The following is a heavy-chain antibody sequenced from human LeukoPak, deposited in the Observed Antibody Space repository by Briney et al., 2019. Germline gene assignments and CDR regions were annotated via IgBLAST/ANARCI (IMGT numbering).Heavy chain of an antibody. CDR2: ISYDGSNK. CDR1: GFTFSSYG. D-gene: IGHD3-9*01. CDR3: AKDLYDILTGYCFDY. J-gene: IGHJ4*02. V-gene: IGHV3-30*18. Sequence: GRSLRLSCAASGFTFSSYGMHWVRQAPGKGLEWVAVISYDGSNKYYADSVKGRFTISRDNSKNTLYLQMNSLRAEDTAVYYCAKDLYDILTGYCFDYCGQGTLATVSS.